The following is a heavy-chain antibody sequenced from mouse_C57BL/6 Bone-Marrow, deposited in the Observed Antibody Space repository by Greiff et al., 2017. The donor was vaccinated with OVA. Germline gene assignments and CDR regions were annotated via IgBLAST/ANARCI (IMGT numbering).Heavy chain of an antibody. CDR3: ARGNFGSSFYAMDD. D-gene: IGHD1-1*01. Sequence: EVKLMESVAELVRPGASVKLSCTASGFNIKNTYMHWVKQRPEQGLEWIGRIDPANDNTKYAPKFRGKATMTADTSSNTAYLQLSSLSSEDTAGYCGARGNFGSSFYAMDDWGQGTSVTVSS. CDR2: IDPANDNT. V-gene: IGHV14-3*01. J-gene: IGHJ4*01. CDR1: GFNIKNTY.